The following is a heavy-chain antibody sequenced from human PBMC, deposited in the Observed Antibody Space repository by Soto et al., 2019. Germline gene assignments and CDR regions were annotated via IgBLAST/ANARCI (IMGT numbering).Heavy chain of an antibody. V-gene: IGHV3-30*18. Sequence: GGSLRLSCAASGFTFSSYGMHWVRQAPGKGLEWVAVISYDGSNKYYADSVKGRFTISRDNSKNTLYLQMNSLRAEDTAVYYCAKGGGQPGIAAAGMGFDYWGQGTLVTVSS. CDR1: GFTFSSYG. J-gene: IGHJ4*02. D-gene: IGHD6-13*01. CDR2: ISYDGSNK. CDR3: AKGGGQPGIAAAGMGFDY.